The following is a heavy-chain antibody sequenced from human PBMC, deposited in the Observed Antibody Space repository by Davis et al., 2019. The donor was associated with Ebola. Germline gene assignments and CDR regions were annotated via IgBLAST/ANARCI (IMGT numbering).Heavy chain of an antibody. CDR1: GGSISSSY. Sequence: SETLSLTCTVSGGSISSSYWSWIRQPPGKGLEWIGYIYYSGSTNYNPSLKSRVTISVDTSKNQFSLKLSSVTAADTAVYYCARLKADGDYGVDYWGQGTLVTVSS. J-gene: IGHJ4*02. D-gene: IGHD4-17*01. CDR2: IYYSGST. CDR3: ARLKADGDYGVDY. V-gene: IGHV4-59*01.